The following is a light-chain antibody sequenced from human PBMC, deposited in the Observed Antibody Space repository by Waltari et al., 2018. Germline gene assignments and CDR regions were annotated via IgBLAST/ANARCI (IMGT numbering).Light chain of an antibody. V-gene: IGLV2-23*02. CDR2: EVT. CDR1: SSDIGTYNF. J-gene: IGLJ2*01. CDR3: CSYAGTNIPVL. Sequence: QPALSQPASVSGSPGPSITISCSGTSSDIGTYNFVSWYQQHPGKAPKIVIYEVTERPSGVSNRFSGSKSGNTASLTISGLQAEDEADYYCCSYAGTNIPVLLGGGTRLNVL.